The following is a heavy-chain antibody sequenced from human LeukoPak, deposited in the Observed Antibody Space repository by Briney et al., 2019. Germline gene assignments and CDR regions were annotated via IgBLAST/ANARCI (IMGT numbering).Heavy chain of an antibody. CDR1: GDSISSGYF. CDR3: AREGGSSGWFRDY. J-gene: IGHJ4*02. V-gene: IGHV4-38-2*02. CDR2: IYHSGST. D-gene: IGHD6-19*01. Sequence: PSEILSLTCAVSGDSISSGYFWGWIRQPPGKGLEWIGSIYHSGSTYYNPSLKSRVTISVDTSKKQFSLKLSSVTAADTAVYFCAREGGSSGWFRDYWGQGTLVTVSS.